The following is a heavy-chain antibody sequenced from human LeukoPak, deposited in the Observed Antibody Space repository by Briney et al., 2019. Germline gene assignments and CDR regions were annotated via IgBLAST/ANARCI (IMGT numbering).Heavy chain of an antibody. D-gene: IGHD3-10*01. Sequence: GGSLRLSCAASGFTSSNYGMHWVRQAPGKGLEWVAVISYDGSKTYYADSVKGRFTISRDNSKNTLYLQMNSLKTEDTALYHCAKDPEYAGSPHLYYGMDVWGQGTTVTVSS. V-gene: IGHV3-30*18. CDR1: GFTSSNYG. CDR3: AKDPEYAGSPHLYYGMDV. J-gene: IGHJ6*02. CDR2: ISYDGSKT.